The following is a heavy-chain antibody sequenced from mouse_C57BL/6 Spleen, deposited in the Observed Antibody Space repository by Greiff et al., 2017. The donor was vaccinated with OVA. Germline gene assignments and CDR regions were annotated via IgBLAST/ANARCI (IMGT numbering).Heavy chain of an antibody. D-gene: IGHD1-1*01. J-gene: IGHJ4*01. Sequence: QVQLKQPGAELVMPGASVKLSCKASGYTFTSYWMHWVKQRPGQGLEWIGEIDPSDSYTNYNQKFKGKSTLTVDKSSSTAYMQLSSLTSEDSAVYYCARSYYYGSSQPAMDYWGQGTSVTVSS. V-gene: IGHV1-69*01. CDR1: GYTFTSYW. CDR3: ARSYYYGSSQPAMDY. CDR2: IDPSDSYT.